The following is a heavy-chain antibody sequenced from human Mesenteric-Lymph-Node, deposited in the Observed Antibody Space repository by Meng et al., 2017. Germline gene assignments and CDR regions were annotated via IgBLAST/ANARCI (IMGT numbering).Heavy chain of an antibody. V-gene: IGHV3-48*03. Sequence: GESLKISCAASGFTFSSFEMNWVRQAPGKGLEWVSYIHSSGSTIYYVDSVKGRFTISRDNARNSLYLQMNSLRPEDTAVYYCARTPIKSTDALDVWGQGTMVTVSS. CDR3: ARTPIKSTDALDV. CDR2: IHSSGSTI. J-gene: IGHJ3*01. CDR1: GFTFSSFE.